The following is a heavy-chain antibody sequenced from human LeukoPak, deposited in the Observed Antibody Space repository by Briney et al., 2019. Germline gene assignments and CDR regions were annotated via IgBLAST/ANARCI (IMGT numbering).Heavy chain of an antibody. J-gene: IGHJ3*02. Sequence: GGSLRLSCAASGFTFSSYAMHWVRQAPGKGLEWVAVISYDGSNKYYADSVKGRFTISRDNSKNTLYLQMNSLRAEDTAVYYCARFGCRSGYSSSWCAFDIWGQGTMVTDSS. D-gene: IGHD6-13*01. CDR3: ARFGCRSGYSSSWCAFDI. CDR1: GFTFSSYA. CDR2: ISYDGSNK. V-gene: IGHV3-30*04.